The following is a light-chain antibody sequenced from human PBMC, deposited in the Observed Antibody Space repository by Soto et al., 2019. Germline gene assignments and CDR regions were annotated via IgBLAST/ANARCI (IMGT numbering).Light chain of an antibody. CDR1: QSVGKY. Sequence: ENGFTQSPVTLSLSTGERATLSYRASQSVGKYLVWYQQKPGQAPRLLIYDASNRATGIPARFSGSGSGTDFTLTISRLEPEDFAVYYCQQYGSSPRISFGQGTRLEIK. CDR2: DAS. V-gene: IGKV3-20*01. J-gene: IGKJ5*01. CDR3: QQYGSSPRIS.